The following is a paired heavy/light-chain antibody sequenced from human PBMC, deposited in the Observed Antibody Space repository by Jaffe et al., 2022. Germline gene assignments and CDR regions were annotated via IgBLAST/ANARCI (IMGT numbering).Light chain of an antibody. V-gene: IGKV3-15*01. J-gene: IGKJ2*01. CDR1: QSVSSN. CDR2: GAS. CDR3: QQYNNWPPVYT. Sequence: EIVMTQSPATLSVSPGERATLSCRASQSVSSNLAWYQQKPGQAPRLLIYGASTRATGIPARFSGSGSGTEFTLTISSLQSEDFAVYYCQQYNNWPPVYTFGQGTKLEIK.
Heavy chain of an antibody. V-gene: IGHV2-26*01. Sequence: QVTLKESGPVLVKPTETLTLTCTVSGFSLSNARMGVSWIRQPPGKALEWLAHIFSNDEKSYSTSLKSRLTISKDTSKSQVVLTMTNMDPVDTATYYCARITDTVTTFCCRDYYYMDVWGKGTTVTVSS. J-gene: IGHJ6*03. D-gene: IGHD4-17*01. CDR2: IFSNDEK. CDR3: ARITDTVTTFCCRDYYYMDV. CDR1: GFSLSNARMG.